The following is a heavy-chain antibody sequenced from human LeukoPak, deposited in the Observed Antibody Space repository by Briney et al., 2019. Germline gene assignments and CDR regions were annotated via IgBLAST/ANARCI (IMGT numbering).Heavy chain of an antibody. V-gene: IGHV3-11*04. Sequence: PGGSLRLSCAASGFTFSDYYMSWIRQAPGKGLEWVSYISSSGSTIYYADSVKGRFTISRDNAKSSLYLQMNSLRAEDTAVYYCASCVVVVPAEETLDYWGQGTLVTVSS. J-gene: IGHJ4*02. CDR2: ISSSGSTI. D-gene: IGHD2-2*01. CDR3: ASCVVVVPAEETLDY. CDR1: GFTFSDYY.